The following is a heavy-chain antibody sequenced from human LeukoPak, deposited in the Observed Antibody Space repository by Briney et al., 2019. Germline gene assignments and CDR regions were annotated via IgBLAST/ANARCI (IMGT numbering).Heavy chain of an antibody. CDR3: ARGLSIELYYYYYFMDV. V-gene: IGHV4-38-2*02. Sequence: PSETLSLTCTVSGYSISSGYYWGWIRQPPGKGLEWIGSIYHSGSTNYNPSLKSRVTISVDTSKNQFSLKLSSVTAADTAVYYCARGLSIELYYYYYFMDVWGKGTTVTVSS. J-gene: IGHJ6*03. D-gene: IGHD2/OR15-2a*01. CDR1: GYSISSGYY. CDR2: IYHSGST.